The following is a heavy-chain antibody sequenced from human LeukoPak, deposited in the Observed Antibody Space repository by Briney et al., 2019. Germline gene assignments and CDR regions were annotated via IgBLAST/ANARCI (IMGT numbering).Heavy chain of an antibody. V-gene: IGHV1-46*01. D-gene: IGHD4-23*01. CDR2: INPSGGST. CDR3: ARDPGINGGISDY. Sequence: ASVKVSCKASGYTFTSYYMHWVRQAPGQGLEWMGIINPSGGSTSYAQKFQGRVTMTRDTSTSTVYMELSRLRSDDTAVYYCARDPGINGGISDYWGQGTLVTVSS. CDR1: GYTFTSYY. J-gene: IGHJ4*02.